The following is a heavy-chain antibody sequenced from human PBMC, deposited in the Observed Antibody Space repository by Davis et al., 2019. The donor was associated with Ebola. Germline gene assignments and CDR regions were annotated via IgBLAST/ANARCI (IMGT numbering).Heavy chain of an antibody. CDR2: ISAYNGNT. V-gene: IGHV1-18*04. CDR3: ARDPDSSYYYYGMDV. Sequence: ASVKVSCKASGYTFTSYYMHWVRQAPGQGLEWMGWISAYNGNTNYAQKLQGRVTMTTDTSTSTAYMELRSLRSDDTAVYYCARDPDSSYYYYGMDVWGQGTTVTVSS. CDR1: GYTFTSYY. D-gene: IGHD6-6*01. J-gene: IGHJ6*02.